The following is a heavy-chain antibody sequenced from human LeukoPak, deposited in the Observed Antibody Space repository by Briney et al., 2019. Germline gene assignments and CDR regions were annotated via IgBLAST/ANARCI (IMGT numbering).Heavy chain of an antibody. CDR1: GGSISRTTYY. Sequence: SETLSLTCTVSGGSISRTTYYWGWIRQPPGKGLEWIGSIYYSGSTYYNPSLKSRVTISVDTSNNQFSLKLSSVTAADTAVYYCARYSSSWYAFDIWGQGTMVTVSS. D-gene: IGHD6-13*01. J-gene: IGHJ3*02. CDR3: ARYSSSWYAFDI. CDR2: IYYSGST. V-gene: IGHV4-39*01.